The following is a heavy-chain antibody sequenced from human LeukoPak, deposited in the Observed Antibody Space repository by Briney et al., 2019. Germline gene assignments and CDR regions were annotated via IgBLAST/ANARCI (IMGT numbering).Heavy chain of an antibody. Sequence: PSETLSLTCTVSGGSISSGGYYWSWIRQHPGKGLEWIGYIYYSGSTYYNPSLKSRVTISVDTSKNQFSLKLSSVTAADTAVYYCTVVPAAISAEYFQHWGQGTLVTVSS. CDR1: GGSISSGGYY. CDR3: TVVPAAISAEYFQH. J-gene: IGHJ1*01. D-gene: IGHD2-2*01. V-gene: IGHV4-31*09. CDR2: IYYSGST.